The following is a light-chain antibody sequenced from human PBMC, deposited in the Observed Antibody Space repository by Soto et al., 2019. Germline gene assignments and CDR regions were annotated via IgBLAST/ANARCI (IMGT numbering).Light chain of an antibody. V-gene: IGLV2-14*01. CDR2: AVS. CDR3: ISYTGSSTYYV. J-gene: IGLJ1*01. CDR1: RSDIGSYNY. Sequence: QSALTQPASVSGSPGQSITISCSGTRSDIGSYNYVAWYQQFPGKTPKILIYAVSNRPSGVSSRFSGSKSGNTASLTISGLQAEDEADYYCISYTGSSTYYVFGSGTKLTVL.